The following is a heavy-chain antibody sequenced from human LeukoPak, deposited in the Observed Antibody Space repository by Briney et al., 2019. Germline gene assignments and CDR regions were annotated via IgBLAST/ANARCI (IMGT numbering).Heavy chain of an antibody. CDR1: GVSISRDY. CDR2: IYRSGTT. V-gene: IGHV4-4*07. Sequence: SETLSLTCTDSGVSISRDYWSWIRQPARKGLEWIGRIYRSGTTNYNPSLKSRVNMSVATSKDQLSLRLSPVTAADTAVYYCVRDGRDCSGGSCFDWGQGTLVTVSS. CDR3: VRDGRDCSGGSCFD. J-gene: IGHJ4*02. D-gene: IGHD2-15*01.